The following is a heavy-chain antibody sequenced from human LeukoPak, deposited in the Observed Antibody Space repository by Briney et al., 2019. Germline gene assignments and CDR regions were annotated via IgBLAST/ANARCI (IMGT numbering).Heavy chain of an antibody. D-gene: IGHD6-13*01. V-gene: IGHV4-59*11. J-gene: IGHJ5*02. CDR1: GGSISSHY. Sequence: SETLSLTRTVSGGSISSHYWSWIRQPPGKGLEWIGYIYYSGSTNYNPSLKSRVTISVDTSKNQFSLKLSSVTAADTAVYYCARVAGWFDPWGQGTLVTVSS. CDR2: IYYSGST. CDR3: ARVAGWFDP.